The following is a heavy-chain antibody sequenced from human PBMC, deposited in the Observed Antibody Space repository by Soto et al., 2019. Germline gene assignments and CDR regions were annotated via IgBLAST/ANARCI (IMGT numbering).Heavy chain of an antibody. CDR2: ISAYNGNT. CDR3: ARGWGGSYLSELEH. J-gene: IGHJ1*01. Sequence: QLVQSGAEVKKPGASVNVSCKASGYTFTSSYISWVRQAPGQGLEWMGWISAYNGNTNYAQKFEGRVSMTTDTSTATAYMELRSLRSDDTAIYYCARGWGGSYLSELEHWGQGTLVTVSS. V-gene: IGHV1-18*01. CDR1: GYTFTSSY. D-gene: IGHD1-1*01.